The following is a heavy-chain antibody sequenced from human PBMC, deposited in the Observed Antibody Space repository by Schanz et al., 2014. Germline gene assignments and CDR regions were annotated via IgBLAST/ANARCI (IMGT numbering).Heavy chain of an antibody. CDR2: ITPTLGKV. V-gene: IGHV1-69*08. CDR1: GGTFRSYT. J-gene: IGHJ4*02. D-gene: IGHD3-10*01. Sequence: QVQLVQSGAEVKKPGSSVKVSCKASGGTFRSYTVSWVRQAPGQGLEWMGRITPTLGKVDYAQKFQGRVTITADISTSTAYMELISLTSEDTAVYYCPRDPQYYYGSGRGYWGQGTLVTVSP. CDR3: PRDPQYYYGSGRGY.